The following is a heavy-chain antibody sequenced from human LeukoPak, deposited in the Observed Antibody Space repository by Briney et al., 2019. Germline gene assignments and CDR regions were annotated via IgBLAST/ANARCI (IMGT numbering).Heavy chain of an antibody. CDR1: GFTVESNH. CDR2: IYAGGNI. CDR3: ARDKQGGSYKDYYMDV. D-gene: IGHD1-26*01. V-gene: IGHV3-53*01. J-gene: IGHJ6*03. Sequence: GDSLRLSCAASGFTVESNHMSWVRQAPGKGLEWVGVIYAGGNIYYADSVMGRFNISRDSSKNTLYLQMHSLRPEDMAVYFCARDKQGGSYKDYYMDVWGKGATVTVSS.